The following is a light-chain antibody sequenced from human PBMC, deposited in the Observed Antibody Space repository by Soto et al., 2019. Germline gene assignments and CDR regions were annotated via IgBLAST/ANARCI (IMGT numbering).Light chain of an antibody. Sequence: EIVLTQSPATPSLSPGERATLSCRASQSVSSYLAWYQQKPGQAPRLLIYDASNRATGIPARFSGSGSGTDFTLTISSLEPEDFAVYYCQQRSSWPLTFGGGTKVEIK. CDR3: QQRSSWPLT. J-gene: IGKJ4*01. V-gene: IGKV3-11*01. CDR2: DAS. CDR1: QSVSSY.